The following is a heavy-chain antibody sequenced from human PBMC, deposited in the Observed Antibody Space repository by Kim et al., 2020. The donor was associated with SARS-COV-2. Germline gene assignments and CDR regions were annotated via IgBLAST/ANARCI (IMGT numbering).Heavy chain of an antibody. CDR2: IIPIFGTA. CDR3: ALRREDCSGGSCYPAGFDY. D-gene: IGHD2-15*01. J-gene: IGHJ4*02. CDR1: GGTFSSYA. Sequence: SVKVSCKASGGTFSSYAISWVRQAPGQGLEWMGGIIPIFGTANYAQKFQGRVTITADESTSTAYMELSSLRSEDTAVYYCALRREDCSGGSCYPAGFDYWGQGTLVTVSS. V-gene: IGHV1-69*13.